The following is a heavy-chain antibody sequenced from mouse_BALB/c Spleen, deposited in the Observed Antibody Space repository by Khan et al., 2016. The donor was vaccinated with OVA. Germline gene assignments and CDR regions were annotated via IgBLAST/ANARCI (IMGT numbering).Heavy chain of an antibody. CDR1: GFSLTSYG. Sequence: QVQLKQSGPGLVAPSQSLYITCTVSGFSLTSYGVHWVRQPPGKGLEWLGVIWAGGSTNYNSDLMSRLSIRKDNSKSKAFLKMNSLQTNYTAMYYCARLEDIWGQGTTLTVSS. CDR2: IWAGGST. CDR3: ARLEDI. V-gene: IGHV2-9*02. D-gene: IGHD1-3*01. J-gene: IGHJ2*01.